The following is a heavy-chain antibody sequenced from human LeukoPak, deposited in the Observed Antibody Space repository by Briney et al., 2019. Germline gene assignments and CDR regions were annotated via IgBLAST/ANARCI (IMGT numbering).Heavy chain of an antibody. CDR1: GFTFSSYW. J-gene: IGHJ4*02. CDR3: ATYSTGRYKGLEY. V-gene: IGHV3-7*03. D-gene: IGHD6-19*01. Sequence: GGSLRLSCAASGFTFSSYWMSWVRQAPGKGPEWVANINKDGSEKYYVDSLKGRFTISRDNAENSLYLQMNSLRAEDTAVYYCATYSTGRYKGLEYWGQGTLVTVSS. CDR2: INKDGSEK.